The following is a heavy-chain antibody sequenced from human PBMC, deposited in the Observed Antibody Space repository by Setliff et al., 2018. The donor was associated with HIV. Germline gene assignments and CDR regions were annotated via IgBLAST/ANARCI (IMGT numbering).Heavy chain of an antibody. V-gene: IGHV4-38-2*01. CDR3: ERQYADPESGILDAFDI. D-gene: IGHD1-26*01. Sequence: SETLSLTCAVSGYSISSGYYWGWIRQHPGKGLEWIGSIYHSGSTSYNPSLKSRVTISLDTSKNQFSLRLCSVTAADTAVYYCERQYADPESGILDAFDIWGQGTMVTVSS. J-gene: IGHJ3*02. CDR2: IYHSGST. CDR1: GYSISSGYY.